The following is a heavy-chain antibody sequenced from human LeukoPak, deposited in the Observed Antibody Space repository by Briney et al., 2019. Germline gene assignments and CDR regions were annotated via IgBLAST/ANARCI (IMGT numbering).Heavy chain of an antibody. J-gene: IGHJ3*02. V-gene: IGHV4-61*08. CDR3: ARANLIAVAADAFDI. Sequence: SETLSLTCTVPGGAISSGGYYWSWIRQPPGKGLEWIGYIYYSGSTNYNPSLKSRVTISVDTSKNQFSLKLSSVTAADTAVYYCARANLIAVAADAFDIWGQGTMVTVSS. CDR1: GGAISSGGYY. D-gene: IGHD6-19*01. CDR2: IYYSGST.